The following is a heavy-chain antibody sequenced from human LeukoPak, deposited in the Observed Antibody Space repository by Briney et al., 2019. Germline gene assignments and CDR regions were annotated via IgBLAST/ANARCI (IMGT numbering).Heavy chain of an antibody. J-gene: IGHJ6*03. D-gene: IGHD3-9*01. CDR3: ARGHGILTGYYYYYYYMDV. CDR1: GGSFSGYY. CDR2: INHSGST. V-gene: IGHV4-34*01. Sequence: KPSETLSLTCAVYGGSFSGYYWSWIRQPPGKGLEWIGEINHSGSTNYNPSLKSRVTMSVDTSKNQFSLKLSSVTAADTAVYYCARGHGILTGYYYYYYYMDVWGKGTTVTVSS.